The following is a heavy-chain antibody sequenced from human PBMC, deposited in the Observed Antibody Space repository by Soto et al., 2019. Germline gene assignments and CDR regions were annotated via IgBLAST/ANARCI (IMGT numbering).Heavy chain of an antibody. Sequence: QLQLVESGGAVVQPGRSLRLSCAASGFTFSSYGMHWVRQAPGKGLEWVAVIWYDGSNKYYADSVKGRFTISRDNSKNTLYLQMNSLRAEDTAVYYCARDASGHSYSYYGMDVWGQGTTVTVSS. V-gene: IGHV3-33*01. D-gene: IGHD3-10*01. CDR1: GFTFSSYG. J-gene: IGHJ6*02. CDR2: IWYDGSNK. CDR3: ARDASGHSYSYYGMDV.